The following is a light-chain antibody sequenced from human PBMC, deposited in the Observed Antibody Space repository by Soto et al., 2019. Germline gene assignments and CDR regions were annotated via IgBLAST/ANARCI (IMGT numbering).Light chain of an antibody. CDR1: QTVSTNY. CDR3: QQYGSSAWT. Sequence: EIVLTQSPGALSLSPGERATLFCRASQTVSTNYFAWYQQKPGQAPRLLIYGASNRATGIPDRFSGSGSGTDFTLTISRLEPEDFAVYYCQQYGSSAWTFGQGTKVDIK. J-gene: IGKJ1*01. CDR2: GAS. V-gene: IGKV3-20*01.